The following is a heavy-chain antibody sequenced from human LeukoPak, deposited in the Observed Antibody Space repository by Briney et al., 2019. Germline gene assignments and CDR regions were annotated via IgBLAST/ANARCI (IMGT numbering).Heavy chain of an antibody. CDR2: INPSGGST. V-gene: IGHV1-46*01. CDR3: ASPGGYCSSTSCYYY. Sequence: ASVKVSCKASGYTFTSYYMHWVRQASGQGLEWMGIINPSGGSTSYAQKFQGRVTMTRDMSTSTVYMELSSLRSEDTAVYYCASPGGYCSSTSCYYYWGQGTLVTVSS. J-gene: IGHJ4*02. CDR1: GYTFTSYY. D-gene: IGHD2-2*01.